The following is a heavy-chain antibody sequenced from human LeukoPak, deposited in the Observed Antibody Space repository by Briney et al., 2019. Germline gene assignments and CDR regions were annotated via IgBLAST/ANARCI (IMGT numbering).Heavy chain of an antibody. Sequence: GGSLRLSCAASGFTFSSYWMHWVRQAPGKGLVWVSRINSDGSSTSYADSVKGRFTISRDNVKNTLYLQMNSLRAEDTAVYYCARDGRHTIFGVVTILGMDVWGQGTTVTVSS. V-gene: IGHV3-74*01. CDR3: ARDGRHTIFGVVTILGMDV. CDR2: INSDGSST. D-gene: IGHD3-3*01. J-gene: IGHJ6*02. CDR1: GFTFSSYW.